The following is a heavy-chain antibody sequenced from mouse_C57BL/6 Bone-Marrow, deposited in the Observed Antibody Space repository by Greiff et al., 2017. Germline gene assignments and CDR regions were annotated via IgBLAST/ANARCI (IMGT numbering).Heavy chain of an antibody. J-gene: IGHJ4*01. CDR1: GFTFSDYG. CDR2: ISSGSSTI. CDR3: ARNYYGSFYAMDY. D-gene: IGHD1-1*01. V-gene: IGHV5-17*01. Sequence: EVMLVESGGGLVKPGGSLKLSCAASGFTFSDYGMHWVRQAPEKGLEWVAYISSGSSTIYYADTVKGRFTISRDNAKSTLFLQMTSLRSEDTAMYYCARNYYGSFYAMDYWGQGTSVTVSS.